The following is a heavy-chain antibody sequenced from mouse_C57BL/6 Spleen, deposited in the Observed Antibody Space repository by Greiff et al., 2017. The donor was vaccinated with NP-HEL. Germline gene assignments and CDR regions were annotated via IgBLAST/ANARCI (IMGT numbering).Heavy chain of an antibody. D-gene: IGHD1-1*01. Sequence: EVQLQQSGGGLVKPGGSLKLSCAASGFTFSDYGMHWVRQAPEKGLEWVAYISSGSSTIYYADTVKGRFTISRDNAKNTLFLQMTSLRSEDTAMYYCARSRGYYGSSSFAYWGQGTLVTVSA. CDR3: ARSRGYYGSSSFAY. V-gene: IGHV5-17*01. CDR1: GFTFSDYG. CDR2: ISSGSSTI. J-gene: IGHJ3*01.